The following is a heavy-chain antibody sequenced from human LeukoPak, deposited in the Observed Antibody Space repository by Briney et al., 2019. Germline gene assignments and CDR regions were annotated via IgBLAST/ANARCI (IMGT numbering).Heavy chain of an antibody. D-gene: IGHD2-2*03. CDR3: SRVLGIAVVAGATEDNYFDS. Sequence: SETLSLTCGVTGGSFSTHFWAWIRQSPARGLELIGEINQSGDTDYNPSLKRRVKISIDVSRSQFSLTLTSVTAADTAMYYCSRVLGIAVVAGATEDNYFDSWGKGALVTVSS. CDR2: INQSGDT. CDR1: GGSFSTHF. J-gene: IGHJ4*02. V-gene: IGHV4-34*01.